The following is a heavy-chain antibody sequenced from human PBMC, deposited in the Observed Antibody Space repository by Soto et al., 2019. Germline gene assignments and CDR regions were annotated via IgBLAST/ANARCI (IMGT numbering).Heavy chain of an antibody. CDR3: ARDPHTRYSSGWYYFDY. J-gene: IGHJ4*02. V-gene: IGHV1-3*01. D-gene: IGHD6-19*01. Sequence: KFQGRVTITRDTSASTAYMELSSLRSEDTAVYYCARDPHTRYSSGWYYFDYWGQGTPVTVSS.